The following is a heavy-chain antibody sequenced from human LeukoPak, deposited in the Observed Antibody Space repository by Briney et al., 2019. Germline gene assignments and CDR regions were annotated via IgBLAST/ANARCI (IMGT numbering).Heavy chain of an antibody. CDR1: GFTFSTFA. CDR2: IRYDGSNK. D-gene: IGHD6-25*01. V-gene: IGHV3-30*02. Sequence: PGGSLRLSCAASGFTFSTFAMIWVRQAPGKGLEWVAFIRYDGSNKYYADSVKGRFTISRDNSKNTLYLQMNSLRAEDTAVYYCAKDLGYSTGGYFDYWGQGTLVTVSS. J-gene: IGHJ4*02. CDR3: AKDLGYSTGGYFDY.